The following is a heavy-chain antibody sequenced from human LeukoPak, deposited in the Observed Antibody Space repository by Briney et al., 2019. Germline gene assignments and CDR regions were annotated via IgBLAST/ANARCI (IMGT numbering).Heavy chain of an antibody. CDR1: GLTFSSYS. J-gene: IGHJ4*02. CDR2: ISSSSSFI. V-gene: IGHV3-21*01. Sequence: GGSLRLSCAASGLTFSSYSMNWVRQAPGKGLEWVSSISSSSSFIYYADSVKGRFTISRDNAENSLYLQMNSLRAEDTAVYYCASGKVAAPDYWGQGTLVTVSS. CDR3: ASGKVAAPDY. D-gene: IGHD6-19*01.